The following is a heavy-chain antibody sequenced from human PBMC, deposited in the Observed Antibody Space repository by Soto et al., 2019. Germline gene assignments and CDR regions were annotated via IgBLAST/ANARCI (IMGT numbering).Heavy chain of an antibody. D-gene: IGHD3-10*01. CDR1: GDTFSFYT. CDR2: VNPILSMS. CDR3: ATSYGSGYRAFDY. Sequence: QVQLVQSGAELKKPGSSVTVSCKASGDTFSFYTINWVRQAPGLGLEWMGRVNPILSMSNYAQKFQGRVTMTADKSTSTAYMELRSLRSEDTAFYYCATSYGSGYRAFDYWGQGALVTVSS. J-gene: IGHJ4*02. V-gene: IGHV1-69*02.